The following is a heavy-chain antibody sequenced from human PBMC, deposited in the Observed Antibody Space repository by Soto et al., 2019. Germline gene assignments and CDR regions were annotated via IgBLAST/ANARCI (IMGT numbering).Heavy chain of an antibody. CDR2: ISSSGSTI. CDR3: ASTTVTSNWFDP. CDR1: GFTFSSYE. D-gene: IGHD4-17*01. Sequence: LRLSCAASGFTFSSYEMNWVRQAPGKGLEWVSYISSSGSTIYYADSVKGRFTISRDNAKNSLYLQMNSLRAEDTAVYYCASTTVTSNWFDPWGQGTLVTVSS. J-gene: IGHJ5*02. V-gene: IGHV3-48*03.